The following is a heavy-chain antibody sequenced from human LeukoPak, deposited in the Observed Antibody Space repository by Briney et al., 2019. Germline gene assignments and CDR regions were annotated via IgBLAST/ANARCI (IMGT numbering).Heavy chain of an antibody. Sequence: SETLSLTCAVSPYSISSAYYWGWVRQPPGKGLEWIGTIYHRGTTYYSPSLKSRVSISADTSKNQFSLKLSSVTVADTAMYYCARATTDTNGYYYPGFFEYWGQGALVTVSS. CDR3: ARATTDTNGYYYPGFFEY. J-gene: IGHJ4*02. CDR1: PYSISSAYY. CDR2: IYHRGTT. V-gene: IGHV4-38-2*01. D-gene: IGHD3-22*01.